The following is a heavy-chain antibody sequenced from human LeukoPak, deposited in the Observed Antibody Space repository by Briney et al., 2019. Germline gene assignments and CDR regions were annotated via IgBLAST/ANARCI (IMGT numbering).Heavy chain of an antibody. D-gene: IGHD3-22*01. Sequence: SETLSLTCAVYGGSFSGYYWSWIRQPPGKGLEWIGEINHNGGTNYNPSLKSRVTISVDTSKNQFSLKLSSVTAADTAVCYCARGRSGYYSRGGELDYWGQGTLVTVSS. J-gene: IGHJ4*02. CDR2: INHNGGT. V-gene: IGHV4-34*01. CDR1: GGSFSGYY. CDR3: ARGRSGYYSRGGELDY.